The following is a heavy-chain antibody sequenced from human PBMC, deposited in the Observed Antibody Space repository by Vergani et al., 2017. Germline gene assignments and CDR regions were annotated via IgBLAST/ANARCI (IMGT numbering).Heavy chain of an antibody. J-gene: IGHJ6*02. CDR3: AGDSDDIWTGYYSGPSGKNGIDV. Sequence: QVQLVQSGAEVKKPGASVKVSCKASGYTFTGYYMHWVRQAPGQGLEWMGWINPNSGGTNYAQKFQGRVTMTRDTSISTAYMELSRLRSDETAVYYCAGDSDDIWTGYYSGPSGKNGIDVWGQGTTVTVSS. D-gene: IGHD3-9*01. CDR1: GYTFTGYY. V-gene: IGHV1-2*02. CDR2: INPNSGGT.